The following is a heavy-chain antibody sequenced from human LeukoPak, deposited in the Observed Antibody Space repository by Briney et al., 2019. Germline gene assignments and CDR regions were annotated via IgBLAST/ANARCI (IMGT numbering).Heavy chain of an antibody. J-gene: IGHJ5*02. CDR2: IYYSGST. Sequence: SETLSLTCTVSGGSISSSSYYWGWIRQPPGKGLEWIGSIYYSGSTYYNPSLKSRVTISVDTSKNQFSLKLNSVTAADMAVYYCARHALHSGSYAEYRGRDNWFDPWGQGTLVTVSS. CDR3: ARHALHSGSYAEYRGRDNWFDP. D-gene: IGHD1-26*01. CDR1: GGSISSSSYY. V-gene: IGHV4-39*01.